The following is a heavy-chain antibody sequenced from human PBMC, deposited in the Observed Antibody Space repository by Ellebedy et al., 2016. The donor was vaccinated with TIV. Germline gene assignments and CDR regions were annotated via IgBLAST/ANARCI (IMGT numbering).Heavy chain of an antibody. V-gene: IGHV3-66*01. CDR2: IYTGGTT. CDR3: ARDGGSTSHFDY. D-gene: IGHD2-2*01. Sequence: GESLKISCAASGFSFSTSWMHWVRQAPGKGLEWVSIIYTGGTTYYADSVKGRFTISRDNSKNTLYLQMNSLRAKDTAVYYCARDGGSTSHFDYWGQGTLVTVSS. J-gene: IGHJ4*02. CDR1: GFSFSTSW.